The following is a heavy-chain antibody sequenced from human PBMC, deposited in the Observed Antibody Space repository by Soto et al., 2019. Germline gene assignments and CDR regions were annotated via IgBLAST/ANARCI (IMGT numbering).Heavy chain of an antibody. J-gene: IGHJ6*02. CDR3: TRQRDCSSTKCLDYYYNGMDV. CDR1: GFTFDDYA. V-gene: IGHV3-49*03. Sequence: GGSLRLSCTASGFTFDDYAMSWFRQAPGKGLGWVGFIRSKAYVGTTQYAASVKGRFTISRDDSKSIAYLQMNSLKTEDTAVYYCTRQRDCSSTKCLDYYYNGMDVWGQGTTVTVSS. D-gene: IGHD2-2*01. CDR2: IRSKAYVGTT.